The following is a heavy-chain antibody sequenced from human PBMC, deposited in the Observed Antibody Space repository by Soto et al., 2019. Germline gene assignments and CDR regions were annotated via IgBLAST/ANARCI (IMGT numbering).Heavy chain of an antibody. V-gene: IGHV3-48*02. CDR3: ATEAWSRRLKTSYGMDV. CDR2: INSGSTIV. Sequence: VQLVESGGGLVQPGGSLRLSCAASGFTFSSNTMNWVRRAPGKGLEWVSHINSGSTIVYYADSVKGRFTISRDNAKSSLYLHMNSLRDEDTAVYYCATEAWSRRLKTSYGMDVWGQGTAVTVSS. D-gene: IGHD3-3*01. CDR1: GFTFSSNT. J-gene: IGHJ6*02.